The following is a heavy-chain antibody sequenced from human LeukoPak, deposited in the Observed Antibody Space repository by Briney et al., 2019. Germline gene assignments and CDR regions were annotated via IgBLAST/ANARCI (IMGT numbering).Heavy chain of an antibody. V-gene: IGHV4-39*07. CDR1: SDSISSTNYY. CDR2: IYYSGST. CDR3: ARGAVTAVYYYYMDV. Sequence: SETLSLTCTVSSDSISSTNYYWGWIRQPPGKGLEWIGNIYYSGSTYYNPSLKSRVTISVDTSKNQFSLKLSSVTAADTAAYYCARGAVTAVYYYYMDVWGKGTTVTISS. D-gene: IGHD2-21*02. J-gene: IGHJ6*03.